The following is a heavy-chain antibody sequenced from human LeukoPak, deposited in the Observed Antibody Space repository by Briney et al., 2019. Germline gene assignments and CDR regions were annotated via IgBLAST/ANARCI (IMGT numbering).Heavy chain of an antibody. Sequence: SQTLSLTCTVSGGSISSGGYYWSWIRQPPGKGLEWIVYIYYSGSTNYNPSLKSRVTISVDTSKNQFSLKLSSVTAADTAVYYCARIYCSSTSCYSLYFDYWGQGTLVTVSS. CDR3: ARIYCSSTSCYSLYFDY. CDR1: GGSISSGGYY. D-gene: IGHD2-2*01. CDR2: IYYSGST. V-gene: IGHV4-61*08. J-gene: IGHJ4*02.